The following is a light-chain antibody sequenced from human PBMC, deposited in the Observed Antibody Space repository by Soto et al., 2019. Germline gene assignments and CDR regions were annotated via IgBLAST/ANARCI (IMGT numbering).Light chain of an antibody. V-gene: IGKV3-15*01. CDR1: QSVSSN. Sequence: IVWTQSPGTLAVSAGEIATFSCRAIQSVSSNLAWYQQKPGQAPRLLIYGASIRATGIPARFSGSGSGTAFTLTISPLQSADFAVFYCQHYNSWPPWTFGQGTKVDIK. CDR2: GAS. CDR3: QHYNSWPPWT. J-gene: IGKJ1*01.